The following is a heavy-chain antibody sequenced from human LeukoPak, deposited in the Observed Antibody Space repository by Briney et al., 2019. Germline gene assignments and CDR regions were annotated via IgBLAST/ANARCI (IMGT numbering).Heavy chain of an antibody. Sequence: KPSETLSLTCTVSGASVSSSYWSWLPQPPGKGLEWIGYISDTGSTNYNPSLKGRVTISIHSSPNQFSLELGSVTAADTAMYYCARAVAGGDRSRFYSGGWYYFDNWGQGTLVTVSS. CDR3: ARAVAGGDRSRFYSGGWYYFDN. CDR1: GASVSSSY. J-gene: IGHJ4*02. D-gene: IGHD6-19*01. V-gene: IGHV4-59*08. CDR2: ISDTGST.